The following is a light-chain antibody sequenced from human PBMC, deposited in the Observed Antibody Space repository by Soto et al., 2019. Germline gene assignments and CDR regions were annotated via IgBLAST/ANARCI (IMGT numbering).Light chain of an antibody. Sequence: QSVLTQPPSVSGAPGQTVTISCTGSNSNIGAGYDVHWYQQLPGSAPKLLIYDNTNRPSGVPERISGSKSGTSASLAITGLQAEDEADYYCQSGSIFGGGTQLTVL. CDR1: NSNIGAGYD. J-gene: IGLJ2*01. CDR3: QSGSI. V-gene: IGLV1-40*01. CDR2: DNT.